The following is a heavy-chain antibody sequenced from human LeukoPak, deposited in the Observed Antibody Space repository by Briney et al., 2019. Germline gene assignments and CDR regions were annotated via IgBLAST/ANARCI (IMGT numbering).Heavy chain of an antibody. V-gene: IGHV3-15*01. CDR2: IKSKTDGGTT. J-gene: IGHJ6*02. CDR1: GFTFSNAW. CDR3: AKGRSGWIGNGMDV. Sequence: GGSLRLSCAASGFTFSNAWMSWVRQAPGKGLEWVGRIKSKTDGGTTDYAAPVKGRFTISRDDSKNTLYLQMNSLRPEDTAVYYCAKGRSGWIGNGMDVWGQGTTVIVSS. D-gene: IGHD6-19*01.